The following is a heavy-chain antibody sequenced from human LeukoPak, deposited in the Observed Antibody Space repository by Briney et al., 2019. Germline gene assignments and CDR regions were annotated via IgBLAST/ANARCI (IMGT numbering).Heavy chain of an antibody. D-gene: IGHD3-22*01. J-gene: IGHJ4*02. CDR2: ISSSSSYI. V-gene: IGHV3-21*01. CDR1: GFTFNNYS. Sequence: PGGSLRLSCAASGFTFNNYSMNWVRQAPGKGLEWVSSISSSSSYIYYADSVKGRFTISRDNAKNSLYLQMNSLRAEDTAVYYCARAGETSSITMIVVPRHFDYWGQGTLVTVSS. CDR3: ARAGETSSITMIVVPRHFDY.